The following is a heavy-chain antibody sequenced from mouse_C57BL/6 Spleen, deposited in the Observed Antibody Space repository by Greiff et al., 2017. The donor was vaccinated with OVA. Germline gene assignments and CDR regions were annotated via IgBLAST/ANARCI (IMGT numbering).Heavy chain of an antibody. CDR1: GYTFTEYT. CDR2: FYPGSGSI. Sequence: QVQLKESGAELVKPGASVKLSCKASGYTFTEYTIHWVKQRSGQGLEWIGWFYPGSGSIKYNEKFKDKATLTADKSSSTVYMELSRLTSEDSAVYFCARHERYDYDGYYAMDYWGQGTSVTVSS. D-gene: IGHD2-4*01. J-gene: IGHJ4*01. CDR3: ARHERYDYDGYYAMDY. V-gene: IGHV1-62-2*01.